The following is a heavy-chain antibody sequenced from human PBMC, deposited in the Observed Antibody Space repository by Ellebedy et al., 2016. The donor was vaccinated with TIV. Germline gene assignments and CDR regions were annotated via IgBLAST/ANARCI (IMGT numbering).Heavy chain of an antibody. CDR2: INGDGNAT. Sequence: GESLKISCAASGFTFGNFWMHWVRQAPGKGLVWVSRINGDGNATTYADSVEGRFTISRDNAKNTLYLQMDSLCAEDTAVYYCARRQWLPVQVVYALGVWGQGTTVTVSS. V-gene: IGHV3-74*01. D-gene: IGHD6-19*01. J-gene: IGHJ6*02. CDR1: GFTFGNFW. CDR3: ARRQWLPVQVVYALGV.